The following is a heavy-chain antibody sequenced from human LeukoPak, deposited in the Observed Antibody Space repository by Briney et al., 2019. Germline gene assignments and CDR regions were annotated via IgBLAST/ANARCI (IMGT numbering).Heavy chain of an antibody. D-gene: IGHD2-2*01. V-gene: IGHV4-61*02. J-gene: IGHJ2*01. CDR1: GGSISSGSYY. CDR2: IYTSGST. CDR3: ARASMEDIVVVQAAIKWYFDL. Sequence: SETLSLTCTVSGGSISSGSYYWSWIRQPAGKGLEWIGRIYTSGSTNYNPSLKSRVTISVDTSKNQFSLKLSSVTAADTAVYYCARASMEDIVVVQAAIKWYFDLWGRGTLVTVSS.